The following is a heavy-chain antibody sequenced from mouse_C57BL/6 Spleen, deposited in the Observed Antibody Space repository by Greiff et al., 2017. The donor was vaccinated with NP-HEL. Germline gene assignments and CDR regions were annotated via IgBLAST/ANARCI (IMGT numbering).Heavy chain of an antibody. V-gene: IGHV5-17*01. CDR3: ARGSKLGPYYFDY. Sequence: EVMLVESGGGLVKPGGSLKLSCAASGFTFSDYGMHWVRQAPEKGLEWVAYISSGSSTIYYADTVKGRFTISRDNAKNTLFLQMTSLRSEDTAMYYCARGSKLGPYYFDYWGQGTTLTVSS. CDR2: ISSGSSTI. CDR1: GFTFSDYG. J-gene: IGHJ2*01. D-gene: IGHD4-1*01.